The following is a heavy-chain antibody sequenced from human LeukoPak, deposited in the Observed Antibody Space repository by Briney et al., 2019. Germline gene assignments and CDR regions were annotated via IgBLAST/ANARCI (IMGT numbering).Heavy chain of an antibody. CDR3: ARGHLRFLADYYYYYYYMDV. V-gene: IGHV1-69*06. CDR2: IIPIFGTA. Sequence: ASVKVSCKASGGTFSSYAISWVRQAPGQGLEWMGGIIPIFGTANYAQKFQGRVTITADKSTSTAYMELSSLRSEDTAVYYCARGHLRFLADYYYYYYYMDVWGKGTTVTVSS. D-gene: IGHD3-3*01. CDR1: GGTFSSYA. J-gene: IGHJ6*03.